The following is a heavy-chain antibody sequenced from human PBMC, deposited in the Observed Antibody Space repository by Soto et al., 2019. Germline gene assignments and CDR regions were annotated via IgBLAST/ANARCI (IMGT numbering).Heavy chain of an antibody. Sequence: QVQLQESGPGLVKPSQTLSLTCTVSGGSISSGGYYGSWIRQHPGKGLGWIGYICYSGSTYYTPSLKSRVTISVDTSKNQFSLTLRSVNAADTAVYYCARDSTPWRLLHWVQGTLVTVS. J-gene: IGHJ4*02. V-gene: IGHV4-31*03. CDR2: ICYSGST. CDR1: GGSISSGGYY. D-gene: IGHD3-22*01. CDR3: ARDSTPWRLLH.